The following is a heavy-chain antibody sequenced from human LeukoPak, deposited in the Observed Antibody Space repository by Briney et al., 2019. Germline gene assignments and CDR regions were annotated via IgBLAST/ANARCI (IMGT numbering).Heavy chain of an antibody. CDR2: ISGSGGST. V-gene: IGHV3-23*01. D-gene: IGHD1-26*01. J-gene: IGHJ4*02. CDR1: GFTLDTYA. Sequence: GGPLRLSCAVSGFTLDTYAISWVRQAPGKGREWVTGISGSGGSTYYADSVKGRFTISRDNSKNTLYLQMNSLRAEDTAVYYCAKDPKMGPGGYFDYWGQGTLVTVSS. CDR3: AKDPKMGPGGYFDY.